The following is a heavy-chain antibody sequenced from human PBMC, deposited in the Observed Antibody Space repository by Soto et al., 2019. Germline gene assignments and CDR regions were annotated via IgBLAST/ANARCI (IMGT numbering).Heavy chain of an antibody. V-gene: IGHV3-21*01. J-gene: IGHJ4*02. CDR2: ISSSSSYI. Sequence: EVQLVESGGGLVKPGGSLRLSCAASGFTFSSYSMNWVRQAPGKGLEWVSSISSSSSYIYYADSVKGRFTISRDNAKNSLYLQMNSLRAEDTAVYYCAVWTAELDYWGRGTLVTVSS. CDR3: AVWTAELDY. D-gene: IGHD2-21*02. CDR1: GFTFSSYS.